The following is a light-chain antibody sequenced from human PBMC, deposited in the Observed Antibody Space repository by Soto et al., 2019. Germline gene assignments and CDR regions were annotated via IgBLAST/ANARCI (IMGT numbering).Light chain of an antibody. CDR1: QSVSNL. V-gene: IGKV3-11*01. CDR3: QQRSNWPTFT. J-gene: IGKJ3*01. CDR2: DAS. Sequence: EILLTQSPATLSLSPGERATLSCRGSQSVSNLLAWYQQKPDQAPRLLIYDASNRATGVPARFSGSGSGTDFTLTISSLETEDFAVYFCQQRSNWPTFTFGPGTKVDIK.